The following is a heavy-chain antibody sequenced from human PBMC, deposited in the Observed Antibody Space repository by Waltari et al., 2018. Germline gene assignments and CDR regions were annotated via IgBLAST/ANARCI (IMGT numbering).Heavy chain of an antibody. CDR2: ISSSSSYI. V-gene: IGHV3-21*01. Sequence: EVQLVESGGGLVKPGGSLRLSCAASGFTFSSYSMNWVRQAPGKGLEWVSSISSSSSYIYYAHSVKGRFTISRDNAKNSLYLQMNSLRAEDTAVYYCARDKGAFDIWGQGTMVTVSS. CDR3: ARDKGAFDI. CDR1: GFTFSSYS. J-gene: IGHJ3*02.